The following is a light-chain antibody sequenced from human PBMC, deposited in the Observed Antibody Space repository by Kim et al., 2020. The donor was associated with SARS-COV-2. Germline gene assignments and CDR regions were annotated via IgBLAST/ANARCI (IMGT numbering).Light chain of an antibody. CDR3: SSYTSSSTLV. CDR2: DVS. CDR1: ISDVGGYNY. V-gene: IGLV2-14*03. Sequence: ITIACAGTISDVGGYNYVSWEQIHPGKAPKLMIYDVSNRPSGVSNRFSGSKSGNTASLTISGLQAEDEADYYCSSYTSSSTLVFGGGTQLTVL. J-gene: IGLJ2*01.